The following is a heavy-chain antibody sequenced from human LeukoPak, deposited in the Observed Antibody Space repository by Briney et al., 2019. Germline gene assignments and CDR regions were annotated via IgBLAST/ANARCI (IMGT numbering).Heavy chain of an antibody. V-gene: IGHV1-24*01. Sequence: GASVKVSCKVSGYSATQLSMHWVRHIPGKGLEWMGGFDPEDGQKIYAQKFQGRVTMTDYTSTDTAYIEVSGLRSDDTAVYFCATTFRATDDDYYGMDVWGQGTTVTVSS. D-gene: IGHD2/OR15-2a*01. CDR3: ATTFRATDDDYYGMDV. CDR1: GYSATQLS. J-gene: IGHJ6*02. CDR2: FDPEDGQK.